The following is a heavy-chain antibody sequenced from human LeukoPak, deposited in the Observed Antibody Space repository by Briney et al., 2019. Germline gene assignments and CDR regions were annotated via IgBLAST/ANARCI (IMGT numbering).Heavy chain of an antibody. CDR2: IYYSGST. Sequence: SQTLSLTCTVSGGSISSDDYYWSWIRQPPGKGLEWIGYIYYSGSTYYNPSLKSRVAMSVDTSKNQFSLKLSSVTAADTAVYYCARASRPTSSSSHYYGMDVWGQGTTVTVSS. CDR1: GGSISSDDYY. D-gene: IGHD6-6*01. V-gene: IGHV4-30-4*01. CDR3: ARASRPTSSSSHYYGMDV. J-gene: IGHJ6*02.